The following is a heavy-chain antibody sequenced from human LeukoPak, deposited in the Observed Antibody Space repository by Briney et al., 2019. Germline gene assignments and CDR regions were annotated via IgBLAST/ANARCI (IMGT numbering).Heavy chain of an antibody. CDR2: INPNSGGT. J-gene: IGHJ4*02. CDR1: GYTFTVYY. D-gene: IGHD5/OR15-5a*01. Sequence: ASVKVSCKASGYTFTVYYMHWVRQAPGQGLEWMGWINPNSGGTNYAQKFQGRVTMTRDTSISTAYMELSRLRSDDTAVYYCARDGGLRGYFDYWGQGTLVTVSS. CDR3: ARDGGLRGYFDY. V-gene: IGHV1-2*02.